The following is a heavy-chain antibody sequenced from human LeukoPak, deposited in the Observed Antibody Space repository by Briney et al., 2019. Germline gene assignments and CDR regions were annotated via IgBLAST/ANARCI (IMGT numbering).Heavy chain of an antibody. J-gene: IGHJ6*04. Sequence: QPGGSLRLSCAVSGLTFSSFAMSWVRQAPGKGLEWVSAITGSAGATWYADAVKGRFTISRDNSKNTMYLQMNSLGAGDTALYYCAKMKGATEYYYYAMDVWGKGTMVSVSS. V-gene: IGHV3-23*01. CDR2: ITGSAGAT. CDR3: AKMKGATEYYYYAMDV. D-gene: IGHD5-24*01. CDR1: GLTFSSFA.